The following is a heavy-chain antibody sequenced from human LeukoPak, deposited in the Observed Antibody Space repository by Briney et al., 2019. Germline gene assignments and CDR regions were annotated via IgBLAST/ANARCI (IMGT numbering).Heavy chain of an antibody. CDR2: ISCSGSI. CDR1: GGSISSGGYY. D-gene: IGHD3-16*01. J-gene: IGHJ5*02. Sequence: SETLSLTCTVSGGSISSGGYYWSWIRQHPVKGLEWIGCISCSGSINYNASLKSRVIISVDTSKNQFSLKMSSVTAADTAVYYCARANSPSFHSRSFGDLLRGVWFDPWGQGALVTVSS. V-gene: IGHV4-31*03. CDR3: ARANSPSFHSRSFGDLLRGVWFDP.